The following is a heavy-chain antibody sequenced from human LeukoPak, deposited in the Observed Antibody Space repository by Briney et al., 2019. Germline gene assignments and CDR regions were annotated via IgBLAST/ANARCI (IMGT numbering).Heavy chain of an antibody. CDR2: IWYDGSNK. D-gene: IGHD3-10*01. CDR3: ARDKRFGELFSLPDY. J-gene: IGHJ4*02. Sequence: GGSLRLSCAASGFTFSSYGMHWVRQAPGKGLEWVAVIWYDGSNKYYADSVKGRFTISRDNSKNTLYLQMNSLRAEDTAVYYCARDKRFGELFSLPDYWGQGTLVTVSS. CDR1: GFTFSSYG. V-gene: IGHV3-33*01.